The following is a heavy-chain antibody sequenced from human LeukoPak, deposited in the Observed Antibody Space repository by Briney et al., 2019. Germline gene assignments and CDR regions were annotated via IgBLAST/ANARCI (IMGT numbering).Heavy chain of an antibody. CDR1: GGSISSYY. V-gene: IGHV4-59*08. CDR3: ARRDSDSSVDY. J-gene: IGHJ4*02. CDR2: IYYSGST. D-gene: IGHD3-22*01. Sequence: QPSETLSLTCTVSGGSISSYYWSWIRQPPGKGLEWIGYIYYSGSTNYNPSLKSRVTISVDTSKNQFSLKLSSVTAADTAVYYCARRDSDSSVDYWGQGTLVTVSS.